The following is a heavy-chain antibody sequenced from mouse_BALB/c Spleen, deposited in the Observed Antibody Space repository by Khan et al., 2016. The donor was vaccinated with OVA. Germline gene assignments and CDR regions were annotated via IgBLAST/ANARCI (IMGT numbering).Heavy chain of an antibody. CDR3: TRSFVDYYAMDY. Sequence: EVELVESGGGVVKPGGSLKLSCSASGFTFSSFSMSWVRQTPEKGLEWVATISTGGHYTFYPDSVKGRFTISRDNARNTLYLQMSSLRSEDTAIYYCTRSFVDYYAMDYWGQGTSVTVSS. CDR1: GFTFSSFS. V-gene: IGHV5-9-3*01. CDR2: ISTGGHYT. J-gene: IGHJ4*01.